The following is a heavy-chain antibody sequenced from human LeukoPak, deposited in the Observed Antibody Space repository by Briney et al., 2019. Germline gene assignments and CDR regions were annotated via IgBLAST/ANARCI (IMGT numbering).Heavy chain of an antibody. Sequence: SETLSLTCAVYGGSFSGYYWSWIRQPPGKGLEWIGEINHSGSTNYNPSLKSRVTISVDTSKNQFSPKLSSVTAADTAVYYCARGPVSYYYGSGSYPYYYYGMDVWGQGTTVTVSS. J-gene: IGHJ6*02. CDR1: GGSFSGYY. CDR3: ARGPVSYYYGSGSYPYYYYGMDV. CDR2: INHSGST. V-gene: IGHV4-34*01. D-gene: IGHD3-10*01.